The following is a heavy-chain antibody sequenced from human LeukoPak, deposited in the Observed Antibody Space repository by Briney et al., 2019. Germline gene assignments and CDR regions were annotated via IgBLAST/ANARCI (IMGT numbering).Heavy chain of an antibody. V-gene: IGHV3-23*01. D-gene: IGHD3-22*01. CDR1: GFTFSSAA. CDR3: AKGPLLGSGYHPDY. CDR2: ITGSDDRT. Sequence: PGGSLRLSCAASGFTFSSAAMTWVRQAPGKGLECVSTITGSDDRTYCVDSVKGRFTISRDYSKNTLHLQMNSLRVEDTAIYYCAKGPLLGSGYHPDYWGQGTLVTVSS. J-gene: IGHJ4*02.